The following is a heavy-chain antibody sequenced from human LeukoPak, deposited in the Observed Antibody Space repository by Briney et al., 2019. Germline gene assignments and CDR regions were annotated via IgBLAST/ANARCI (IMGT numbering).Heavy chain of an antibody. CDR1: GGSISSYY. V-gene: IGHV4-59*01. D-gene: IGHD4-17*01. Sequence: PSETLSLTCTVSGGSISSYYWSWIRQPPGKGLEWIGYIYYSGSTNYNPSLKSRVTISVDTSKNQFSLKLSSVTAADTAVYYCARSSIYGDYVDDAFDIWGQGTMVTVSS. CDR2: IYYSGST. J-gene: IGHJ3*02. CDR3: ARSSIYGDYVDDAFDI.